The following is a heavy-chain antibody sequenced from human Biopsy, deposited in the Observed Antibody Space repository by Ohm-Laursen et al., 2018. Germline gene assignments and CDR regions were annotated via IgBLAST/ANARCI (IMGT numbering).Heavy chain of an antibody. V-gene: IGHV1-18*04. CDR3: ARDPGYDFWSGSDPFDI. CDR2: ISTYNDDT. Sequence: ASSVTVSCKTSGYTFTAYGISWVRQAPGQGLEWMGWISTYNDDTKIAQKFQGRVSMTTDTSTRTAYMELRSLRSGDTAIYFCARDPGYDFWSGSDPFDIWGQGTLVTVS. CDR1: GYTFTAYG. D-gene: IGHD3-3*01. J-gene: IGHJ3*02.